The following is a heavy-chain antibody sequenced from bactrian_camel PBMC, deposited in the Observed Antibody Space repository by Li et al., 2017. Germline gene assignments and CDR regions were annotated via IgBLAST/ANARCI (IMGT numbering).Heavy chain of an antibody. V-gene: IGHV3S53*01. CDR2: IDRRGTA. J-gene: IGHJ4*01. D-gene: IGHD6*01. CDR1: GRTYGRNC. CDR3: AAEDYCGGSWNLAENYLY. Sequence: HVQLVESGGGLVQPGGSLRLSCAASGRTYGRNCMAWFRRAPGKEREGVAVIDRRGTAKYAESVQGRFTIAQDNAKNTVYLQMNSLRPEDTAMYYCAAEDYCGGSWNLAENYLYWGQGTQVTVS.